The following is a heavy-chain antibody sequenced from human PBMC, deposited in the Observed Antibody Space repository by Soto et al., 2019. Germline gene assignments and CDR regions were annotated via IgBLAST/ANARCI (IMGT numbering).Heavy chain of an antibody. Sequence: QLQLQESGPGLVKPSETLSLTCTVSGYSISTNNYHWGWIRQPPGKGLEWIGSISYIGDTYYNPSLRGRVTISVDTSKNQFSLRLSSVTAADTAVYYCATVGGSYLAIPSGYWGQGTLVTVSS. CDR1: GYSISTNNYH. J-gene: IGHJ4*02. V-gene: IGHV4-39*01. D-gene: IGHD1-26*01. CDR2: ISYIGDT. CDR3: ATVGGSYLAIPSGY.